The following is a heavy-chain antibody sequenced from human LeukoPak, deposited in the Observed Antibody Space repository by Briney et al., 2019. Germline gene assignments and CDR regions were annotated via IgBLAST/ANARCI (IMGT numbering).Heavy chain of an antibody. CDR2: IYSGGST. D-gene: IGHD5-24*01. CDR3: ARVGGGYNFWNWYFDL. J-gene: IGHJ2*01. CDR1: GFTVGSNY. V-gene: IGHV3-66*01. Sequence: PGGSLRLSCAASGFTVGSNYMSWVRQAPGKGLEWVSVIYSGGSTYYADSVKGRFTISRDNSKNTLYLQMNSLRAEDTAVYYCARVGGGYNFWNWYFDLWGRGTLVTVSS.